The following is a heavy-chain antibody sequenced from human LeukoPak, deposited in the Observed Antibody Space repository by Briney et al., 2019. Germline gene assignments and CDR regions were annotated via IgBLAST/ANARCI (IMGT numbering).Heavy chain of an antibody. D-gene: IGHD2-2*03. J-gene: IGHJ6*02. Sequence: GGSLRLSCAASGFTFSSYGMHWVRQAPGKGLEWVAVIWYDGSNKYYADSVKGRFTISRDNSKNTLYLQMDSLRAEDTAVYYCARDGYCSSTSCLGDVWGQGTTVTVSS. CDR3: ARDGYCSSTSCLGDV. CDR1: GFTFSSYG. V-gene: IGHV3-33*01. CDR2: IWYDGSNK.